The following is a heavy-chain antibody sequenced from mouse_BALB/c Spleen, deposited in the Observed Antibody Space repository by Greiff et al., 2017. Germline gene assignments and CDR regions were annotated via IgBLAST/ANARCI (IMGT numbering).Heavy chain of an antibody. CDR1: GFTFSSYA. Sequence: EVKLVESGGGLVKPGGSLKLSCAASGFTFSSYAMSWVRQSPEKRLEWVAEISSGGSYTYYPDTVTGRFTISRDNAKNTLYLEMSSLRSEDTAMYYCAREGTGDYYAMDYWGQGTSVTVSS. CDR3: AREGTGDYYAMDY. V-gene: IGHV5-9-4*01. CDR2: ISSGGSYT. J-gene: IGHJ4*01. D-gene: IGHD3-3*01.